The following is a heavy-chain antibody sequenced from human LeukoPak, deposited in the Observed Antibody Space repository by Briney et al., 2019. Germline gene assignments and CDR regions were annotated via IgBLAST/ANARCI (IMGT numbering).Heavy chain of an antibody. Sequence: ASVKVSCKASGYTFTSYYMHWVRQAPGQGLEWMGIMNPSGGSTSYAQKFQGRVTMTRDTSTSTVYMELSSLRSEDTAVYYCAREYRSGAVHYWGQGTLVTVSS. J-gene: IGHJ4*02. V-gene: IGHV1-46*01. D-gene: IGHD1-26*01. CDR3: AREYRSGAVHY. CDR1: GYTFTSYY. CDR2: MNPSGGST.